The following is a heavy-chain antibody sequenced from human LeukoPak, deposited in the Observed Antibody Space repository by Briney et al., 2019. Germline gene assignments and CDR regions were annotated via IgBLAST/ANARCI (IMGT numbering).Heavy chain of an antibody. V-gene: IGHV3-23*01. CDR2: ISGCGDST. CDR3: AKKVPANWGSYFDY. CDR1: GFTFSSYA. J-gene: IGHJ4*02. Sequence: PGGSLRLSCAASGFTFSSYAMSWVRQDPGKGLEWVSAISGCGDSTYSTDSVKGRFTISRDNSKNTLYLQMNSLRAEDTAVYYCAKKVPANWGSYFDYWGQGTLVTVSS. D-gene: IGHD7-27*01.